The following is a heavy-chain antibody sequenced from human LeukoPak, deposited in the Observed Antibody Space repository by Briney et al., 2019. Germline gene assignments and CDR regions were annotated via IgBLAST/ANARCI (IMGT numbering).Heavy chain of an antibody. J-gene: IGHJ6*03. D-gene: IGHD3-22*01. CDR1: VASIVSNY. CDR2: IYNTVST. Sequence: AETLSLTCSVSVASIVSNYWSWIRQPAGKGLEWIGRIYNTVSTNYSPSLKSRVTMSVDTSRNQFSLKLTSVTGADTAVYYCARFRFFDSTGYSAAHYMDVWGKGTTVIVSS. V-gene: IGHV4-4*07. CDR3: ARFRFFDSTGYSAAHYMDV.